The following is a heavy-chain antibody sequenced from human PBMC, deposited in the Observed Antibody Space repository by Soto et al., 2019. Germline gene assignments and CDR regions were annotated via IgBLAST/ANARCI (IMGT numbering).Heavy chain of an antibody. Sequence: SEPLSLTCTVSVVSMSSYYWSWIRQPPGTGLEWIGYIHYSGSTKYNPSLKSRVSISVDTSKSQFSLKLSSVTAADTAVYYCARVGWTTVGYYFDYWGQGALVT. J-gene: IGHJ4*02. V-gene: IGHV4-59*01. CDR3: ARVGWTTVGYYFDY. CDR1: VVSMSSYY. CDR2: IHYSGST. D-gene: IGHD4-17*01.